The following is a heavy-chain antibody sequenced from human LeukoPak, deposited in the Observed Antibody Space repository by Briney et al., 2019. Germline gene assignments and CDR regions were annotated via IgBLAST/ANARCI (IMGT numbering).Heavy chain of an antibody. Sequence: GGSLRLSCAASSGFTFSRFWMNWVRRAPGKGLEWVANIKADGSEKNYVDSVKGRFTISRDNAKKSLYLQMSSLRPDDTAVYYCVSGHYNDYKGQGTLVTVSS. J-gene: IGHJ4*02. CDR2: IKADGSEK. V-gene: IGHV3-7*01. CDR1: GFTFSRFW. CDR3: VSGHYNDY.